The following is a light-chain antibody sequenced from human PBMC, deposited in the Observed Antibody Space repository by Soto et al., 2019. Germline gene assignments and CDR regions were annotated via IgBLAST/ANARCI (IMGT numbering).Light chain of an antibody. CDR3: QQYYSIPWT. CDR1: QSVLYSSNNKNY. J-gene: IGKJ1*01. V-gene: IGKV4-1*01. CDR2: WAS. Sequence: DIVMTQSPDSLAVSLGERATINCKSSQSVLYSSNNKNYLGWYQQKQGQPPNLLIYWASTRESGVPDRFSGSGSGTDFTLTISSLQTEDVAVYSCQQYYSIPWTFGQGTKVEIK.